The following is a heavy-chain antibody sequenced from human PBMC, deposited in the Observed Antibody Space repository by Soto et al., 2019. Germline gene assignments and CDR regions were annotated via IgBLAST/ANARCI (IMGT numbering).Heavy chain of an antibody. CDR1: GGSISSYY. J-gene: IGHJ4*02. CDR3: ARLGYCSSTSCYEGYSSSWYPDY. V-gene: IGHV4-59*01. Sequence: SETLPLTCTVSGGSISSYYWSWIRQPPGKGLEWIGYIYYSGSTNYNPSLKSRVTISVDTSKNQFSLKLSSVTAADTAVYYCARLGYCSSTSCYEGYSSSWYPDYWGQGTLVTVSS. D-gene: IGHD2-2*01. CDR2: IYYSGST.